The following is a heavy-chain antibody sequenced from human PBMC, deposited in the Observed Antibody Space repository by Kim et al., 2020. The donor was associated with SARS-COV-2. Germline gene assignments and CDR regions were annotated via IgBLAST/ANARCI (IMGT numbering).Heavy chain of an antibody. V-gene: IGHV3-53*01. Sequence: GGSLRLSCAASGLTVSSNYMNWVRQAPGEGLEWVSVLYSGGSTHYADSVRGRFTISRDHSKNTVYLQMNSLSVEDTAIYYCARHKTAGNYNSPFDYWGQGKLVTVSS. D-gene: IGHD3-3*01. CDR2: LYSGGST. J-gene: IGHJ4*02. CDR3: ARHKTAGNYNSPFDY. CDR1: GLTVSSNY.